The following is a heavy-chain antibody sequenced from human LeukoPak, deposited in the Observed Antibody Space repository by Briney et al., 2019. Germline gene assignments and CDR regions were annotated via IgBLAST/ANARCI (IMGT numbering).Heavy chain of an antibody. Sequence: PSETLSLTCTVSGASISNYYWSWIRQPAGKGLEWIGRTHTSGSANYNPSLKSRVTMSVDTSENQFSLKLTSVTAADTAVYYCARGRWKTGMDSPYYFDFWGQGTLVTVSS. J-gene: IGHJ4*02. CDR2: THTSGSA. CDR3: ARGRWKTGMDSPYYFDF. D-gene: IGHD2-2*03. CDR1: GASISNYY. V-gene: IGHV4-4*07.